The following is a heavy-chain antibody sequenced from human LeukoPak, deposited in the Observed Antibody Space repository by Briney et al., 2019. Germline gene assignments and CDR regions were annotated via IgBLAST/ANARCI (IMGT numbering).Heavy chain of an antibody. CDR3: ARDPDY. CDR1: GYNFINYV. Sequence: ASVKVSCKATGYNFINYVISWVRQAPGQGLEWMGWISAYNGNTNYAQNLQGRVTMTTDTSTSTAYMELRSLRSDDTAVYYCARDPDYWGQGTLVTVSS. CDR2: ISAYNGNT. J-gene: IGHJ4*02. V-gene: IGHV1-18*01.